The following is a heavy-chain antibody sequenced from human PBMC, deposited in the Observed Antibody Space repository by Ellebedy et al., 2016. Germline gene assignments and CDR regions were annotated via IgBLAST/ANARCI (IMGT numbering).Heavy chain of an antibody. J-gene: IGHJ3*02. CDR3: ARDRSYDAFDI. V-gene: IGHV4-61*08. Sequence: SETLSLXXTVSGGSISSGDYYWSWIRQPPGKGLEWIGYIYYSGSTNYNPSLKSRVTMSVDTSKNQFSLKLSSVTAADTAVYYCARDRSYDAFDIWGQGTMVTVSS. CDR2: IYYSGST. CDR1: GGSISSGDYY.